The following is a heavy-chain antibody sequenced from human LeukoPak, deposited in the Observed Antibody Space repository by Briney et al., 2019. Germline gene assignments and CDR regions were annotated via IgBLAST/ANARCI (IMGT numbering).Heavy chain of an antibody. CDR2: IYHSGST. CDR3: ARLTFGGVIGYGMDV. CDR1: GYSINSGYY. J-gene: IGHJ6*02. D-gene: IGHD3-16*01. Sequence: SETLSLTCSVSGYSINSGYYWGWIRQPPGKGLEWIGTIYHSGSTNCNPSLKSRVTISIDTSKNQFSLKLSSVTAADTAVYYCARLTFGGVIGYGMDVWGQGHPVIVSS. V-gene: IGHV4-38-2*01.